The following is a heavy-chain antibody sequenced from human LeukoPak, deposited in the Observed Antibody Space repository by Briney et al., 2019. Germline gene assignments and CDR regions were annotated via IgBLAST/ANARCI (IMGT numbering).Heavy chain of an antibody. V-gene: IGHV3-53*01. CDR1: GFTVSSNY. Sequence: PGGSLRLSCAASGFTVSSNYMSWVRQAPGKGQEWVSVLYSDGTTYYADSVKGRFTISRDNSRNTLYLQMNNLRAEDTAVYYCARAAYDSNGFTANHDYWGQGTLVTVSS. J-gene: IGHJ4*02. CDR3: ARAAYDSNGFTANHDY. CDR2: LYSDGTT. D-gene: IGHD5-18*01.